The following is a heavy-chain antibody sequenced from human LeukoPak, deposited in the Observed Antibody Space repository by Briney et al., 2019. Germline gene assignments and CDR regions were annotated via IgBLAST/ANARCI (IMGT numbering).Heavy chain of an antibody. CDR1: GGSISSYY. J-gene: IGHJ3*02. CDR2: IYYSGST. D-gene: IGHD3-10*01. V-gene: IGHV4-59*08. Sequence: SETLSLTCTVSGGSISSYYWGWIRQPPGKGLEWIGYIYYSGSTNYNPSLKSRVTISVDTSKNQFSLKLSSVTAADTAVYYCARHSPLWFGERAFDIWGQGTMVTVSS. CDR3: ARHSPLWFGERAFDI.